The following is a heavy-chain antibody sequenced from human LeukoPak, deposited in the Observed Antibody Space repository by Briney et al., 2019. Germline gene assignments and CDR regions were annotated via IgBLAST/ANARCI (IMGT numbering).Heavy chain of an antibody. V-gene: IGHV1-69*13. D-gene: IGHD3-22*01. Sequence: ASVKVSCKASGGTFSSYAISWVRQAPGQGLEWMGGIIPIFGTANYAQKFQGRVTITADESTSTAYMELSSLRSEDTAVYYCARASEAMIETKPFDYWGQGTLVTVSS. J-gene: IGHJ4*02. CDR2: IIPIFGTA. CDR1: GGTFSSYA. CDR3: ARASEAMIETKPFDY.